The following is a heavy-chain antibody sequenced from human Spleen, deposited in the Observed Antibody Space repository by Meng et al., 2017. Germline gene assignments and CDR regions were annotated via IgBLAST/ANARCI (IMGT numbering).Heavy chain of an antibody. V-gene: IGHV3-53*01. J-gene: IGHJ5*02. CDR2: LYSGGGT. CDR3: ARHDWFDP. CDR1: AFIVSSDY. Sequence: EVQLVELGGGCIQPGESLRPSTAASAFIVSSDYLHWLRQAPGKGLEWVSVLYSGGGTYYADSVKGRFTISRDNSKNTVYLQMNSLRAEDTAIYYCARHDWFDPWGQGTLVTVSS.